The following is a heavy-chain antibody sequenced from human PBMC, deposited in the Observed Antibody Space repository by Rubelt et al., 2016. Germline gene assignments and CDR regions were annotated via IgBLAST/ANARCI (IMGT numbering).Heavy chain of an antibody. J-gene: IGHJ4*02. CDR2: VRYDGRNK. CDR1: GFVFSSYG. CDR3: ARDPTTAQAIDY. Sequence: QVQLVESGGGVVQPGGSLRLSCAASGFVFSSYGIHWVRQAPGKGLEWVASVRYDGRNKNYADSVRGRITISRDNSKNTVYLQMNSRRDEDTGVYYCARDPTTAQAIDYWGQGTLVTVSS. V-gene: IGHV3-30*02. D-gene: IGHD1-1*01.